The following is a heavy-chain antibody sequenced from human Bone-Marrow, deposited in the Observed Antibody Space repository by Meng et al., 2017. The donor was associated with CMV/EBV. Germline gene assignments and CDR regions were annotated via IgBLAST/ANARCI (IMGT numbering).Heavy chain of an antibody. V-gene: IGHV1-69*01. CDR1: GGTFSSYV. CDR3: ARGWGGDQEAIDY. J-gene: IGHJ4*02. Sequence: CKASGGTFSSYVISWVRQAPGQGLEWMGVIIPIFGTRNYAQKFQGRVTITADESPTTAYMDLSSLRSEDTAVYYCARGWGGDQEAIDYWGQGTLVTVSS. CDR2: IIPIFGTR. D-gene: IGHD4-17*01.